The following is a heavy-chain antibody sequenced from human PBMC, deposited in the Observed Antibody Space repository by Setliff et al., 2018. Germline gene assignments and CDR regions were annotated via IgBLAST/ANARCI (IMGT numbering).Heavy chain of an antibody. CDR2: ISSISSSTI. CDR3: AKDRVNDGIWEFDS. J-gene: IGHJ4*02. V-gene: IGHV3-48*04. CDR1: GFNFMNYG. D-gene: IGHD1-20*01. Sequence: GGSLRLSCAASGFNFMNYGMNWVRQAPGEGLEWVSYISSISSSTIYYADSVKGRFTVSRDNAKNSLYLQMNSLRAEDTATYYCAKDRVNDGIWEFDSWGQGLRGTVS.